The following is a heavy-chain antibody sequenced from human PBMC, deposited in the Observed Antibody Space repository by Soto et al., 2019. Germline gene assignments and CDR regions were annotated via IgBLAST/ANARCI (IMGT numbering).Heavy chain of an antibody. V-gene: IGHV4-34*01. Sequence: QVQLQQWGAGLLKPSETLSLTCAVYGGSFSGYYWSWIRQPPGKGLEWIGEINHSGSTNYNPSLKRRVSIAVDTSKNQFSLKLSSVTAADAAVYYCAREQWLARGDLHYWGQGTLVAVSS. CDR3: AREQWLARGDLHY. CDR1: GGSFSGYY. CDR2: INHSGST. J-gene: IGHJ4*02. D-gene: IGHD6-19*01.